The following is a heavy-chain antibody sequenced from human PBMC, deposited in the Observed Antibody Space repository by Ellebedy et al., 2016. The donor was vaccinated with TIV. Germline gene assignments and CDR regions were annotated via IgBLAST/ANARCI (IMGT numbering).Heavy chain of an antibody. V-gene: IGHV2-70*11. CDR1: GFSLSTSGMS. CDR2: IDWDDDK. J-gene: IGHJ6*02. Sequence: SGPTLVKPTQTLTLTCTFSGFSLSTSGMSVSWIRQPPGKALEWLARIDWDDDKYYNISLRTRLTISKDTSKNQVVLTMTNMDPVDTATYYCARVQKYCSSTSCSHYGMDVWGQGTTVTVSS. CDR3: ARVQKYCSSTSCSHYGMDV. D-gene: IGHD2-2*01.